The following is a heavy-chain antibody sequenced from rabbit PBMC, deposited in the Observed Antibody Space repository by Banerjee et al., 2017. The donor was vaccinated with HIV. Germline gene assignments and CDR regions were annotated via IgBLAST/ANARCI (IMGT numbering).Heavy chain of an antibody. D-gene: IGHD4-1*01. CDR2: IYADSSGNT. J-gene: IGHJ4*01. CDR1: GIDLSSTYY. Sequence: QQQLEESGGGLVKPGGSLTLTCKASGIDLSSTYYMCWVRQAPGKGLEWIACIYADSSGNTYYASWAKGRFTISKTSSTTVTLQMTSLTAADTASYFCARDLAGVIGWNFNLWGPGTLVTVS. V-gene: IGHV1S45*01. CDR3: ARDLAGVIGWNFNL.